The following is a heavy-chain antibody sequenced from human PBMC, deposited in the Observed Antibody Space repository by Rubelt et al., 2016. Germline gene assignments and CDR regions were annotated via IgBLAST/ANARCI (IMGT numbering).Heavy chain of an antibody. J-gene: IGHJ4*02. D-gene: IGHD6-13*01. Sequence: SGTEVKKPGASVKVSCKASGYTFSNYGVTWVRQAPGQGLEWMGWVSAYNGNTNYVQKLQGRLTMTTDKSTNTAYMELRSLRSDDTAVYYCARDPLPYSSSWYGSDYWGQGTLVTVSS. CDR2: VSAYNGNT. V-gene: IGHV1-18*01. CDR1: GYTFSNYG. CDR3: ARDPLPYSSSWYGSDY.